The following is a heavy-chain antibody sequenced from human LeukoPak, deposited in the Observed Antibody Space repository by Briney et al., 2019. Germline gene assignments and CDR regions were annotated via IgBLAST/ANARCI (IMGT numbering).Heavy chain of an antibody. CDR1: EFTFNTYA. Sequence: GGSLRLSCAASEFTFNTYAVSWVRQAPGKGLEWVSYISSSGSTIYYADSVKGRFTISRDNAKNSLYLQMNSLRAEDTAVYYCARGPIVGATFVGYWGQGTLVTVSS. CDR2: ISSSGSTI. J-gene: IGHJ4*02. V-gene: IGHV3-11*01. D-gene: IGHD1-26*01. CDR3: ARGPIVGATFVGY.